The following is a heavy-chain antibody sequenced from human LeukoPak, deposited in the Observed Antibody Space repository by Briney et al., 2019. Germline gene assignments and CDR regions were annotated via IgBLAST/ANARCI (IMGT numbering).Heavy chain of an antibody. J-gene: IGHJ4*02. CDR3: AKRGVVIRVILVGFHKEAYYFDS. CDR1: GINLSNYG. CDR2: ISDSGGST. Sequence: GGSLRLSCAVSGINLSNYGMTWVRQAPGKGLEWVAGISDSGGSTNYADSVKGRFTISRDNPKNTLYLQMNSLRAEDTAVYFCAKRGVVIRVILVGFHKEAYYFDSWGQGALVTVSS. D-gene: IGHD3-22*01. V-gene: IGHV3-23*01.